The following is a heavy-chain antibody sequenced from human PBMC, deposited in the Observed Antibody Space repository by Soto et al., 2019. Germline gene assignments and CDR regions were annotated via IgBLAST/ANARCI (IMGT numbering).Heavy chain of an antibody. V-gene: IGHV1-69*12. CDR1: GGTFSSYA. J-gene: IGHJ6*02. D-gene: IGHD1-26*01. CDR3: ARKSYDYYYYGMDV. CDR2: IIPIFGTA. Sequence: QVQLVQSGAEVKKPGSSVKVSCKASGGTFSSYAINWVRQAPGQGLEWMGGIIPIFGTASYAQKFQGRVTITADESTSTVYMELSSLRSEDTAVYYCARKSYDYYYYGMDVWGQGTTVTVSS.